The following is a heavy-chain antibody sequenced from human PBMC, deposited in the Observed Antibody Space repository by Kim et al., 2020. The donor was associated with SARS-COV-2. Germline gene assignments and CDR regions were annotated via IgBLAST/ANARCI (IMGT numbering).Heavy chain of an antibody. D-gene: IGHD3-9*01. CDR3: ARDPGAILTGYYFYYFDY. Sequence: GGSLRLSCAASGFTFSSYGMHWVRQAPGKGLEWVAVISYDGSNKYYADSVKGRFTISRDNSKNTLYLQMNSLRAEDTAVYYCARDPGAILTGYYFYYFDYWGQGTLVTVSS. CDR2: ISYDGSNK. V-gene: IGHV3-33*05. J-gene: IGHJ4*02. CDR1: GFTFSSYG.